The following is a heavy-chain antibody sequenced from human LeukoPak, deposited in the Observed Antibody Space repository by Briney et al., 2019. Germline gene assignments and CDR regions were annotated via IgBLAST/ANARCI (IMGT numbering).Heavy chain of an antibody. Sequence: ASVKVSRKASGYTFTNYYMHWVRQAPGQGLEWMGIINPSGGSTSYAQRFEGRVIMTRDTSTSTFYMELSSLRSEDAAVYYCARGGPIYSSGWYYFDYWGQGTLVTVSS. D-gene: IGHD6-19*01. V-gene: IGHV1-46*01. CDR2: INPSGGST. CDR3: ARGGPIYSSGWYYFDY. J-gene: IGHJ4*02. CDR1: GYTFTNYY.